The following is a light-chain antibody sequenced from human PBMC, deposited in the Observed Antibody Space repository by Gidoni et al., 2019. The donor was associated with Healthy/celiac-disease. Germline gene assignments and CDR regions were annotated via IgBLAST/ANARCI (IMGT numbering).Light chain of an antibody. Sequence: IQLSQSPSSLSASVGDRVTITRRASQSTSSYLNWYQQKPGKAPKLLIYAASSLQSGGPSRFSGSGSGTDFTLTISSMQPEDFATYYCQQSYSTPPTFGQGTKVGIK. J-gene: IGKJ1*01. V-gene: IGKV1-39*01. CDR3: QQSYSTPPT. CDR1: QSTSSY. CDR2: AAS.